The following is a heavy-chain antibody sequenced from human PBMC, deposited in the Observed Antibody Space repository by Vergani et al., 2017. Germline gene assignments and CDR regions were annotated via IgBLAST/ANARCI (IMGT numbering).Heavy chain of an antibody. CDR3: AKSDGGSSPVGFDY. V-gene: IGHV3-30*18. CDR2: ISYDGSNT. D-gene: IGHD4-23*01. CDR1: GFTFSSYG. Sequence: QVQLVESGGGVVQPGRSLRLSCAASGFTFSSYGMHWVRQAPGKGLEWVAVISYDGSNTYYADSVKGRFTISRDNSKTTLYLQMNSLRAEDTAVYYCAKSDGGSSPVGFDYWGQGTLVTFSS. J-gene: IGHJ4*02.